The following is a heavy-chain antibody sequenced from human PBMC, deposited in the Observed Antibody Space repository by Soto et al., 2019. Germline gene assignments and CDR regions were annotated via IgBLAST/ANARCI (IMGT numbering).Heavy chain of an antibody. CDR3: ARGDSVNFGY. Sequence: QVQLQESGPGLVKPPETLCLTCTVSGGSISSYYWSWIRQPPRKGLEWIGYIYDTGSTHYNPALKSRVTISVDTSKNQFSLKLSSVTAADTAVYYCARGDSVNFGYWGQGTLVTVSS. CDR2: IYDTGST. D-gene: IGHD2-21*02. CDR1: GGSISSYY. V-gene: IGHV4-59*08. J-gene: IGHJ4*02.